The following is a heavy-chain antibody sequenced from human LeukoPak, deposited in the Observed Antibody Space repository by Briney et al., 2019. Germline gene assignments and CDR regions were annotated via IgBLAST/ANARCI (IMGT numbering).Heavy chain of an antibody. V-gene: IGHV3-64D*09. Sequence: TVGSLRLSCSASGFTFSSYAMHWVRQGPGKGLEYVSAISGNGGNTYYADSLKGRFTISRDNSKNTLYLQMSSLRVEDTAVYYCVITSATGPLDYWGQGTLVTVSS. D-gene: IGHD6-6*01. J-gene: IGHJ4*02. CDR1: GFTFSSYA. CDR3: VITSATGPLDY. CDR2: ISGNGGNT.